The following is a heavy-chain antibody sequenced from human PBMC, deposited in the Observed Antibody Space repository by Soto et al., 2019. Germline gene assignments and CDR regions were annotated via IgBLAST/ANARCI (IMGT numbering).Heavy chain of an antibody. CDR2: ISYTGKT. Sequence: PSETLSLTCTVSGGSISSTNYYWGWVRQPPGNGLEWIGSISYTGKTYYNPSLRSRVTISVDTSNNQFSLKLASLTAADTAVFYCARSGLSGGLNWFDPWGQGTLVTVSS. J-gene: IGHJ5*02. CDR3: ARSGLSGGLNWFDP. V-gene: IGHV4-39*01. D-gene: IGHD1-26*01. CDR1: GGSISSTNYY.